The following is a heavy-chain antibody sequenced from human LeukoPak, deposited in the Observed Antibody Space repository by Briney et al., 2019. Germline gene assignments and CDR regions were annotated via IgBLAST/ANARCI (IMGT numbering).Heavy chain of an antibody. J-gene: IGHJ4*02. D-gene: IGHD6-19*01. CDR1: GGSISSSSYY. V-gene: IGHV4-39*01. CDR2: IYYNGST. Sequence: KPPETLSLTCTVSGGSISSSSYYWGWIRQPPGKGLEWIGSIYYNGSTYYNPSLKSRVTISVDTSKNQFSLKLSSVTAADTAVYYCARQGYSSGWFRYYFDYWGQGTLVTVSS. CDR3: ARQGYSSGWFRYYFDY.